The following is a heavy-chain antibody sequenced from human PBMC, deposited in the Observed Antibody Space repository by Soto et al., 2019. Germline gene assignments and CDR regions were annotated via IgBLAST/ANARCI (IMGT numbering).Heavy chain of an antibody. J-gene: IGHJ5*02. CDR2: INHSGST. CDR3: ARGRLYAKWFDP. V-gene: IGHV4-34*01. Sequence: SETLSLTCAVYGGSFSGYYWSWIRQPPGKGLEWIGEINHSGSTNYNPSLKSRVTISVDTSKNQFSLKLSSVTAADTAVYYCARGRLYAKWFDPWGQGTLVTV. D-gene: IGHD2-8*01. CDR1: GGSFSGYY.